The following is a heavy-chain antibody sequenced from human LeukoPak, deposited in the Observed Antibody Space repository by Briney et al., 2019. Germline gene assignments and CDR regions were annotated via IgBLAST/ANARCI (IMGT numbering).Heavy chain of an antibody. CDR3: ARHSSRTNPFDY. CDR2: IYTSGST. Sequence: SETLSLICTVSGGSISSYYWSWIRQPAGKGLEWIGRIYTSGSTNYDPSLKSRVTISVDTSKNQFSLKLSSVTAADTAVYYCARHSSRTNPFDYWGQGTLVPVSA. J-gene: IGHJ4*02. CDR1: GGSISSYY. V-gene: IGHV4-4*07. D-gene: IGHD1/OR15-1a*01.